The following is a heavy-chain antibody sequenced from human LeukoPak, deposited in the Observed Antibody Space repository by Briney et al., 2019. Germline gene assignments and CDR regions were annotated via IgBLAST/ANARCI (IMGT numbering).Heavy chain of an antibody. V-gene: IGHV4-59*08. CDR3: ARGSIQLWLPDY. Sequence: SETLSLTCTVSGGSISSYYWSWIRQSPGKGLEWIGYIYYSGSTNYNPSLKSRVTISVDTSKNQFSLKLSSVTAADTAVYYCARGSIQLWLPDYWGQGTLVTVSS. J-gene: IGHJ4*02. CDR2: IYYSGST. CDR1: GGSISSYY. D-gene: IGHD5-18*01.